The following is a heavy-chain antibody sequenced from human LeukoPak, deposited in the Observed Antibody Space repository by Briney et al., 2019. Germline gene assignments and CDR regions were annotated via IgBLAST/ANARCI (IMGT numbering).Heavy chain of an antibody. CDR3: ARDSTTNWFDP. D-gene: IGHD1-14*01. CDR2: IIPIFGTA. CDR1: GGTFGSYA. J-gene: IGHJ5*02. V-gene: IGHV1-69*05. Sequence: SVKVSRKASGGTFGSYAISWVRQAPGQGLEWMGRIIPIFGTANYAQKFQGRVTITTDESTSTAYMGLSSLRSEDTAVYYCARDSTTNWFDPWGQGTLVTVSS.